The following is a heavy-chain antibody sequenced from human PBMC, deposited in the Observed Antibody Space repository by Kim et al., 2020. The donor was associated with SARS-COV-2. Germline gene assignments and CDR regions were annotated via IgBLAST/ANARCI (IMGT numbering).Heavy chain of an antibody. Sequence: SETLSLTCTVSGDSISSGAHYWAWIRQPPGKGLEWIGDIYHTGNTYSNPSLKSRVTMSIDTSKNYFSLRLSSLTAADTAVYYCARDGAANDNWFDSWGQGTLVTVSS. D-gene: IGHD2-15*01. CDR1: GDSISSGAHY. V-gene: IGHV4-39*06. J-gene: IGHJ5*01. CDR2: IYHTGNT. CDR3: ARDGAANDNWFDS.